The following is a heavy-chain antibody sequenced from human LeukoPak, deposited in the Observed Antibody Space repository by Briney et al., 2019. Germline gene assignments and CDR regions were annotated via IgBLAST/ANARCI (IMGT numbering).Heavy chain of an antibody. J-gene: IGHJ6*03. V-gene: IGHV5-51*01. CDR2: IYPGDSDT. CDR3: ARHKRGRGSSPTGYYYMDV. CDR1: GYSFTSYW. Sequence: GESLKISCKGSGYSFTSYWIGWVRQMPGKGLEWMGIIYPGDSDTRYSPSFQGQVTISADKSISTAYLQWSSLKASDTAMYYCARHKRGRGSSPTGYYYMDVWGKGTTVTISS. D-gene: IGHD6-13*01.